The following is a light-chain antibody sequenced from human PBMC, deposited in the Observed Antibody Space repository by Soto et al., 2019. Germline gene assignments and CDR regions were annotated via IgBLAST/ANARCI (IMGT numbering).Light chain of an antibody. CDR3: QQYKNWPPYT. CDR1: QSVSSN. J-gene: IGKJ2*01. V-gene: IGKV3-15*01. CDR2: GAS. Sequence: IVLTQSPATLSVSPGERATLSCRASQSVSSNLAWYQQRPGQAPILLIYGASARATGVPARFSGSGSGTEFTLTISSLQSEDVAVYYCQQYKNWPPYTFGQGTELEIK.